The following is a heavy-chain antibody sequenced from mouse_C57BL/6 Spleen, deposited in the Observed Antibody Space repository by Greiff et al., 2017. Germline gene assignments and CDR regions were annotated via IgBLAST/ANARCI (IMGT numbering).Heavy chain of an antibody. D-gene: IGHD3-3*01. CDR1: GFTFSSYG. J-gene: IGHJ2*01. CDR3: ARHARGDYYFDY. V-gene: IGHV5-6*01. Sequence: EVQLVESGGDLVKPGGSLKLSCAASGFTFSSYGMSWVRQTPDKRLEWVATISSGGSYTYYPDSVKGRFTISRDNAKNTLYLQMSSLKSEDTAMYYCARHARGDYYFDYWGQGTTLTVSS. CDR2: ISSGGSYT.